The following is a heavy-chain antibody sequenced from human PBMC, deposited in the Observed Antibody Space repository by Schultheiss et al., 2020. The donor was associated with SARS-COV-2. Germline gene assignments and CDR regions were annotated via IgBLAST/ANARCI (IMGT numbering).Heavy chain of an antibody. D-gene: IGHD4-11*01. Sequence: GGSLRLSCVASGFTFDDYGMSWVRQAPGKGLEWVSYISSSSSTIYYADSVKGRFTISRDNSKNTLYLQMNSLRAEDTAVYYCARGSRTVSYMDVWGKGTTVTVSS. CDR3: ARGSRTVSYMDV. J-gene: IGHJ6*04. V-gene: IGHV3-48*01. CDR2: ISSSSSTI. CDR1: GFTFDDYG.